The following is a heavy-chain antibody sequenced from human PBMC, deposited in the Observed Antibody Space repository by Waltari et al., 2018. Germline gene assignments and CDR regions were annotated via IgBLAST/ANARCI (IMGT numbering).Heavy chain of an antibody. CDR2: INPSGGST. D-gene: IGHD3-10*01. J-gene: IGHJ6*02. Sequence: QVQLVQSGAEVKKPGASVTVSCKASGYTFITYYMQWVRQAPGHGLEWMGIINPSGGSTSYEQKFQGRVTMTRDTSTSTVYMELSSLRSEDTAVYYCARDRITMVRGVIRHYGMDVWGQGTTVTVSS. CDR1: GYTFITYY. V-gene: IGHV1-46*01. CDR3: ARDRITMVRGVIRHYGMDV.